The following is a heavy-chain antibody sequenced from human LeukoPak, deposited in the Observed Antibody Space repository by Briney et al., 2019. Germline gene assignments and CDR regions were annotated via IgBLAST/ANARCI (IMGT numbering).Heavy chain of an antibody. CDR3: ARGPDP. V-gene: IGHV4-59*01. CDR1: GGSISSYY. Sequence: SETLSLTCTVSGGSISSYYWSWFRQPPGKGLEWIGYIYYSGSTNYNPSLKSRVTISVDTSKNQFSLKLSSVTAADTAVYYCARGPDPWGQGTLVTVSS. J-gene: IGHJ5*02. CDR2: IYYSGST.